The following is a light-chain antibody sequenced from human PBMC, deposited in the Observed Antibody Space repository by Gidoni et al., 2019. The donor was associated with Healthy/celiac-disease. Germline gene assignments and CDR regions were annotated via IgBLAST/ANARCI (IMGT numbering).Light chain of an antibody. Sequence: EIVLTQSPGTLSLSPGERATLSCRASQSVSSSYLAWYQQKPGQAPRLLIYGASSRATGIPDRLSGSGSGTDFNLNISRLEHEDFAVYYCQQYGSSPYTFGQGTKLEIK. CDR2: GAS. J-gene: IGKJ2*01. V-gene: IGKV3-20*01. CDR3: QQYGSSPYT. CDR1: QSVSSSY.